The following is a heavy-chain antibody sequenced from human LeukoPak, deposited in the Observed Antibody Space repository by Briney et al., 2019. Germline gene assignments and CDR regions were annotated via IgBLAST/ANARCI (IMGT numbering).Heavy chain of an antibody. CDR3: AKDRGSYYYDIDV. J-gene: IGHJ6*02. Sequence: GGSLRLSCAASGFTFGNYGMHWVCQAPGKGLDWVAVTSYDGSDKYYADSVKGRFTISRDNSNNTLYLQMSSLSAEDTAVYYCAKDRGSYYYDIDVWGQGTTVTVS. D-gene: IGHD2-15*01. CDR2: TSYDGSDK. CDR1: GFTFGNYG. V-gene: IGHV3-30*18.